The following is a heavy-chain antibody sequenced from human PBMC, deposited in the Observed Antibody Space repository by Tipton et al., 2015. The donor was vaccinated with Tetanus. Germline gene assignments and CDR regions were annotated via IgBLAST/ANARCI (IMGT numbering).Heavy chain of an antibody. Sequence: TLSLTCIVSGGSMSDSGHYGAWVRQSPGKGLEWIGSITYSGRTYYSPSLKSRVTISVDRSMNQFSLNLNSVTAADTAVYYCARGHLRGIVVAVFDYWGQGTLVSVSS. CDR2: ITYSGRT. V-gene: IGHV4-39*07. CDR1: GGSMSDSGHY. J-gene: IGHJ4*02. D-gene: IGHD2-15*01. CDR3: ARGHLRGIVVAVFDY.